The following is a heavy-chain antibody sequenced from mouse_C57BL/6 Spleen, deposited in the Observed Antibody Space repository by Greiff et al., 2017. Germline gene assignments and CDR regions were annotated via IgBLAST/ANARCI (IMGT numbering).Heavy chain of an antibody. CDR2: IDPETGGT. CDR1: GYTFTDYE. J-gene: IGHJ2*01. CDR3: TGYYYGSSFDY. Sequence: QVQLQQSVAELVRPGASVTLSCKASGYTFTDYEMHWVKQTPVHGLEWIGAIDPETGGTAYNQKFKGKAILTADKSSSTAYMELRSLTSEDSAVYYCTGYYYGSSFDYWGQGTTLTVSS. V-gene: IGHV1-15*01. D-gene: IGHD1-1*01.